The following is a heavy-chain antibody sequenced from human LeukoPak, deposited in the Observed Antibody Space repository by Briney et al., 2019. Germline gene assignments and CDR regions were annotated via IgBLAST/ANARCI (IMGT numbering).Heavy chain of an antibody. CDR3: ARAPLAPGSYYDSSGYSNYYYGMDV. J-gene: IGHJ6*02. Sequence: PGGSLRLSCAASGFTFSSYSMNWVRQAPGKGLEWVSSISSSSGYIYYADSVKGRFTISGDTAKKSLYLRITSLGAEDTAVYYCARAPLAPGSYYDSSGYSNYYYGMDVWGQGTTVTVSS. CDR2: ISSSSGYI. CDR1: GFTFSSYS. D-gene: IGHD3-22*01. V-gene: IGHV3-21*01.